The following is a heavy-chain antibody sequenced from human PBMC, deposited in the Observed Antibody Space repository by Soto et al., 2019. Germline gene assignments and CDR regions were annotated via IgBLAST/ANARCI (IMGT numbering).Heavy chain of an antibody. J-gene: IGHJ5*02. CDR3: ARGLGREDWFDP. D-gene: IGHD2-15*01. V-gene: IGHV4-31*03. CDR1: GGSISSGGYY. Sequence: TLSLTCTVSGGSISSGGYYWSWIRQHPGKGLEWIGYIYYSGSTYYNPSLKSRVTISVDTSKNQFSLKLSSVTAADTAVYYCARGLGREDWFDPWGQGTLVTVSS. CDR2: IYYSGST.